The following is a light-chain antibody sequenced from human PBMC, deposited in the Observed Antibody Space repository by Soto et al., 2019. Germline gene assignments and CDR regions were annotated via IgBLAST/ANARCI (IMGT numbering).Light chain of an antibody. CDR1: SSNIGAGYD. J-gene: IGLJ2*01. V-gene: IGLV1-40*01. Sequence: QSVLTQPPSVSGAPGQRVTISCTGSSSNIGAGYDVHWYQHLPGTAPKLLIYGNTNRPSGVPDRFSGSKSGTSASLAITGLQAEDEADYYCQSYDSSLSGVEFGGGTQLTVL. CDR3: QSYDSSLSGVE. CDR2: GNT.